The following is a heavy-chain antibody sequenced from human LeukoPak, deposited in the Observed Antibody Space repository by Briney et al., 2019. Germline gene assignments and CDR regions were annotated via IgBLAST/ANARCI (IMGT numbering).Heavy chain of an antibody. J-gene: IGHJ4*02. D-gene: IGHD1-26*01. CDR1: GFTFSSYG. V-gene: IGHV3-30*18. CDR3: ANVQGSIVGAIAFDY. Sequence: GGSLRLSCAASGFTFSSYGMHWVRQAPGKGLEWVTVISYDGSNKYYADSVKGRFTISRDNSKNTLYLQMNSLRAEDTAVYYCANVQGSIVGAIAFDYWGQGTLVTVSS. CDR2: ISYDGSNK.